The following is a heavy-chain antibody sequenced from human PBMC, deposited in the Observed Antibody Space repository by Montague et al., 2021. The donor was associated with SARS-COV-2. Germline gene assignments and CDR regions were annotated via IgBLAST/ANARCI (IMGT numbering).Heavy chain of an antibody. CDR1: GVSITSSY. CDR3: AKHETSGSYYF. V-gene: IGHV4-59*01. D-gene: IGHD1-26*01. J-gene: IGHJ4*02. CDR2: VHDSCSI. Sequence: SETLSLTCSVSGVSITSSYWCWIRQPPGKPLEWIGYVHDSCSIMYSTYLRSRVTMSVDVLNSLFSLSLTSVTAADTAVYYCAKHETSGSYYFWGQGILVTVSS.